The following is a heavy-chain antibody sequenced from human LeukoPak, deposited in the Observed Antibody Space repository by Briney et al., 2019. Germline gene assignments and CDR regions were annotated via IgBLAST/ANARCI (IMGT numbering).Heavy chain of an antibody. CDR2: MNPNSGNT. CDR1: GYTFTSYD. V-gene: IGHV1-8*01. D-gene: IGHD3-22*01. Sequence: ASVKVSCKASGYTFTSYDINWVRQATGQGLEWMGWMNPNSGNTGYAQKFQGRVTMTRNTSISTAYMELSSLRSEDTAVYYCARLWGYYDSSGYYLGDYYYYGMDVWGQGTTVTVSS. CDR3: ARLWGYYDSSGYYLGDYYYYGMDV. J-gene: IGHJ6*02.